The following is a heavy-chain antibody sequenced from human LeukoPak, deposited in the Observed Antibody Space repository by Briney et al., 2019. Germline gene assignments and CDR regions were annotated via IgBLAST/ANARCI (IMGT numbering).Heavy chain of an antibody. J-gene: IGHJ6*03. CDR2: IYHSGST. CDR1: GYSISSGYY. V-gene: IGHV4-38-2*02. D-gene: IGHD3-22*01. CDR3: YYYEGSPRYYMDV. Sequence: SETLSLTCTVSGYSISSGYYWGWIRQPPGKGLEWIGSIYHSGSTYYNPSLKSRVTISVDTSKNQFSLKLSSVTAADTAVYYAYYYEGSPRYYMDVWGKGTTVTVSS.